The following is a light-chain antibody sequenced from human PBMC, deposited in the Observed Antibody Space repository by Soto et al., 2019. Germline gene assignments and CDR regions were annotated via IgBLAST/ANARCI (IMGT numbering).Light chain of an antibody. Sequence: QSALTQPASVSGSPGQSITISCTGTSRDVGGYNFVSWYQQHPGEAPKLMIYGVSNLPSGVPNLCSGSKSCNTDSLNISGLQAEDETDYYCSSYTSNRNYVFGTGTKVTVL. V-gene: IGLV2-14*01. CDR1: SRDVGGYNF. CDR3: SSYTSNRNYV. CDR2: GVS. J-gene: IGLJ1*01.